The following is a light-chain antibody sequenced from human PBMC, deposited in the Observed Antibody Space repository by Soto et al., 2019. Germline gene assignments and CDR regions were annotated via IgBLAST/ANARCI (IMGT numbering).Light chain of an antibody. CDR1: QSISSY. J-gene: IGKJ3*01. CDR2: AAS. CDR3: QHYDNLVT. V-gene: IGKV1-39*01. Sequence: DIQMTQSPSSLSASVGDRVTITCRASQSISSYLNWYQQKPGKAPKLLIYAASSLQSGVPSRFSGSGSGTDFTLTISSLQPEDIATYYCQHYDNLVTFGPGTKVDIK.